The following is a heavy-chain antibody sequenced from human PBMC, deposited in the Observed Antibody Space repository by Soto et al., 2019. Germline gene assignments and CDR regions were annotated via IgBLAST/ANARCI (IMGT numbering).Heavy chain of an antibody. CDR3: VRLGGPVAGDVGGSFFQH. V-gene: IGHV1-2*04. CDR2: INANSGAT. Sequence: QVQLVQSGAEVKKPGASVKVSCKASGYTFADYYLHWVRQAPGQGLEWMGRINANSGATTYAQKFQDLVIMTRDTSVRTAYMELRSLRTDDTAFYYCVRLGGPVAGDVGGSFFQHWGQGSLITVSA. CDR1: GYTFADYY. J-gene: IGHJ1*01. D-gene: IGHD3-16*01.